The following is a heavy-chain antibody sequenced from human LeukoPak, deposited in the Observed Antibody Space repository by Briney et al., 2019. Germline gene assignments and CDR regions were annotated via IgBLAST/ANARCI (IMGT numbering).Heavy chain of an antibody. J-gene: IGHJ4*02. D-gene: IGHD5-12*01. CDR3: AINGGGDSGYGNFDY. Sequence: GGSLRLSCAASGFTFSSYAMHWVRQAPGKGLEYVSAISSNGGSTYYANFVKGRFTTSRDNAKNSLYLQMNSLRAEDTALYYCAINGGGDSGYGNFDYWGQGTLVTVSS. CDR1: GFTFSSYA. V-gene: IGHV3-64*01. CDR2: ISSNGGST.